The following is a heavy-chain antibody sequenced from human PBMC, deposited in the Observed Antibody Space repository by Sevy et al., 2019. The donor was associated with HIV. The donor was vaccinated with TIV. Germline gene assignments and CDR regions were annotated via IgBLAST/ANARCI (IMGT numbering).Heavy chain of an antibody. CDR1: GFTVNSRD. Sequence: GGSLRLSCAAFGFTVNSRDMNWVRQAPGKGLEWVSVVYSAGDTYYTDSVKGRFTVSRDSSRNTLYLQMNNLRTEDSAVYFCLTPKEDIWGKGTTVTVSS. V-gene: IGHV3-53*01. CDR3: LTPKEDI. J-gene: IGHJ6*04. CDR2: VYSAGDT.